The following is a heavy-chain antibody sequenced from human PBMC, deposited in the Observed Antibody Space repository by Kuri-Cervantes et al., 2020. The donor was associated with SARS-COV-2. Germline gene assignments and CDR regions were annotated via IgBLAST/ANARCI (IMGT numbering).Heavy chain of an antibody. CDR1: GFTFSNAW. V-gene: IGHV3-15*07. D-gene: IGHD3-16*01. Sequence: GGSLRLSCAASGFTFSNAWMNWVRQAPGKGLEWVGLIKSKTDGGTTDYAAPVKCRFTISRDDSNKTLYLQMNSLKTEDTAVYYCTTVLVFGWFDPWGQGTLVTVSS. CDR3: TTVLVFGWFDP. CDR2: IKSKTDGGTT. J-gene: IGHJ5*02.